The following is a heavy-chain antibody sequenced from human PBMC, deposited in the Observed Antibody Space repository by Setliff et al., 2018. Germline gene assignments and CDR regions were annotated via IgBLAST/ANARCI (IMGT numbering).Heavy chain of an antibody. CDR2: IYPGDSDT. D-gene: IGHD3-9*01. V-gene: IGHV5-51*01. CDR1: GYGFTSYW. J-gene: IGHJ6*03. Sequence: GESLKISCKGSGYGFTSYWIGWVRQMPGKGLEWMGIIYPGDSDTRYSPSFQGQVTISADKSISTAYLQWSSLKASDTAMYYCARQRGYYDILTGYYTNYYYYMDVWGKGTTVTVSS. CDR3: ARQRGYYDILTGYYTNYYYYMDV.